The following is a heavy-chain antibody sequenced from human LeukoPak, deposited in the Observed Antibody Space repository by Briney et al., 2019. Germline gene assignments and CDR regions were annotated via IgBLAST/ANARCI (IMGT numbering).Heavy chain of an antibody. CDR3: ARVAQGGYNDY. CDR2: ISSNGSST. J-gene: IGHJ4*02. D-gene: IGHD5-24*01. V-gene: IGHV3-64*01. Sequence: PGGALRLSCAASGCTFSSYARHWVRQAPGKGLEYVSAISSNGSSTYYANSVKGRFTISRDNSKNTLYLQMGSLRAEDMAVYYCARVAQGGYNDYWGQGTLVTVSS. CDR1: GCTFSSYA.